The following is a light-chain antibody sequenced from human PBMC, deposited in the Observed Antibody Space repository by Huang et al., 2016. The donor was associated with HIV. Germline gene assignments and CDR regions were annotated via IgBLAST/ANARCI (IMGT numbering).Light chain of an antibody. CDR2: GAA. V-gene: IGKV3-20*01. J-gene: IGKJ4*01. CDR3: QQYGSVSR. CDR1: QSVRDDN. Sequence: EIVLTQSPGTLSLSPGQRATLSCRARQSVRDDNLAWYQHTPGQPPRLLIYGAARRATGVPDRISGRGSGRDFTRTVSRLEPEDFSVYYCQQYGSVSRFGGGTKVEIK.